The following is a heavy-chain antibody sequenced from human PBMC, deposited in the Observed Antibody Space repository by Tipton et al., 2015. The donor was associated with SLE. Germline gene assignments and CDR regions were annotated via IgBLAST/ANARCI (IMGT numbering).Heavy chain of an antibody. CDR1: GFPFSSYG. CDR2: IRFDAINK. CDR3: AKLWGDYGDYFDY. J-gene: IGHJ4*02. V-gene: IGHV3-30*02. Sequence: SLRLSCAASGFPFSSYGMHWVRQAPGKGPEWVAFIRFDAINKFYVESVRGRFTISRDNSKNTLYLQMNRLRTEDTAVYYCAKLWGDYGDYFDYWGQGALVTVSS. D-gene: IGHD4-17*01.